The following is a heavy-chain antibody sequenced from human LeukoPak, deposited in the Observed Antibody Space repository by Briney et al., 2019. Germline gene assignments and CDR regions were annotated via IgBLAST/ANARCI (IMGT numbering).Heavy chain of an antibody. CDR1: GGSISSGGYY. CDR3: ARGVYGDYFDY. J-gene: IGHJ4*02. Sequence: PSQTLSLTCTVSGGSISSGGYYWSWIRQHPGKGLEWIGYIYYSGSTYYNPSLKSRVTISVDTSKNQFSLKLSSETAADTAVYYCARGVYGDYFDYWGQGTLVTVSS. V-gene: IGHV4-31*03. CDR2: IYYSGST. D-gene: IGHD4-17*01.